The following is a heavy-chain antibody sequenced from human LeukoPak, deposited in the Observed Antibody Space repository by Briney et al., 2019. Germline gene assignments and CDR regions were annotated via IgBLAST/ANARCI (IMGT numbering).Heavy chain of an antibody. D-gene: IGHD3-10*01. V-gene: IGHV4-34*01. CDR2: INHSGST. J-gene: IGHJ6*04. CDR3: ARGPDRFGEGV. CDR1: GGSFSGYY. Sequence: PLETLSLTCAVYGGSFSGYYWSWIRQPPGKGLEWIGEINHSGSTNYNPSLKSRVTISVDTSKNQFSLKLSSVTAADTAVYYCARGPDRFGEGVWGKGTTVTVSS.